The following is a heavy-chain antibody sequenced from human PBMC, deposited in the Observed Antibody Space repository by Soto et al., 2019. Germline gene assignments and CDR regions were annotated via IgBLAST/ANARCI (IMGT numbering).Heavy chain of an antibody. CDR2: IYYSGST. CDR1: GGSISSGGYY. J-gene: IGHJ3*02. V-gene: IGHV4-31*03. D-gene: IGHD6-13*01. CDR3: ARDGAEQPGAFDI. Sequence: QVQLQESGPGLVKPSQTLSLTCTVSGGSISSGGYYWSWIRQHPGKGLEWIGYIYYSGSTYYNPSLNSRVTISVDTSKNQFSLKLSSVTAADTAVYYCARDGAEQPGAFDIWGQGTMVTVSS.